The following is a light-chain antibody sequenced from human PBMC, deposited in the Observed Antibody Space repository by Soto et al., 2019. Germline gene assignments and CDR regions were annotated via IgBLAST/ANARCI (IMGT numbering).Light chain of an antibody. CDR2: GAS. V-gene: IGKV3-20*01. Sequence: EIVLTQSPGTLSLSPGERATLSCRASQSVSSSYLAWYQKPGQAPRLLIYGASSRATGIPDRFSGSGSGTDFTLTISRLEPEDFAVYYCQQYGSSPFTFGGGTKVEIK. CDR1: QSVSSSY. J-gene: IGKJ4*01. CDR3: QQYGSSPFT.